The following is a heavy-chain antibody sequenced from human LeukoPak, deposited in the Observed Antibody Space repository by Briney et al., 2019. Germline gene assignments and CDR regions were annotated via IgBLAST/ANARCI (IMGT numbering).Heavy chain of an antibody. Sequence: PGGSLRLSCVGSGFTFRSHAMSWVRQAPGQGLEWIGRIKSKTDGETTEYAAPVKGRFTISRDDSKNTLYLQMNSLKTEDTAVYYCTTLRLALAYGVDVWGQGTTVTVSS. J-gene: IGHJ6*02. V-gene: IGHV3-15*01. CDR1: GFTFRSHA. CDR2: IKSKTDGETT. D-gene: IGHD5/OR15-5a*01. CDR3: TTLRLALAYGVDV.